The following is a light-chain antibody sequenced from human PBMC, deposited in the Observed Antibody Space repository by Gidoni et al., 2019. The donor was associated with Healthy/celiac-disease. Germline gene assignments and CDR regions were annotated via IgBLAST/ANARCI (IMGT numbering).Light chain of an antibody. Sequence: QSALTPPPSASGSPGLSVNISCTGTSSDVGGYNYVSWYQQHPGKAPKLMIYEVSKRPSGVPDRFSGSKAGNTASLTVSGLQAEDEADYYCSSYAGSNNWVFGGGTKLTVL. V-gene: IGLV2-8*01. CDR2: EVS. CDR1: SSDVGGYNY. CDR3: SSYAGSNNWV. J-gene: IGLJ3*02.